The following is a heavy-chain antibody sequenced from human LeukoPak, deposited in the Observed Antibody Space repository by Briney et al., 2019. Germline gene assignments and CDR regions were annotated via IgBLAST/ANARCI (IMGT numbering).Heavy chain of an antibody. Sequence: ASVKVSCKASGYTFTTYYMHWVRQAPGQGLEWMGIINPSGGSTNYAQKFQGRVTMTRDTSTSTVYMELSSLRSEDTAVYYCARGRARMGALDYWGQGTLVTVSS. D-gene: IGHD1-26*01. CDR1: GYTFTTYY. CDR3: ARGRARMGALDY. CDR2: INPSGGST. J-gene: IGHJ4*02. V-gene: IGHV1-46*01.